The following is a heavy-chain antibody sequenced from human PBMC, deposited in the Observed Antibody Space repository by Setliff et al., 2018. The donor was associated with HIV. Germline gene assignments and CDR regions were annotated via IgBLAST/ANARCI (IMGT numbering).Heavy chain of an antibody. V-gene: IGHV4-34*01. CDR3: ARSSLHCGGGSCYYGMDV. D-gene: IGHD2-15*01. CDR1: GGSFSGNY. CDR2: INHSANT. Sequence: SETLSLTCAVYGGSFSGNYWNWIRQPPGKGLEWIGEINHSANTNYSPSLKSRVTIPVDTSRNQFSLKLNSVTAADTAVYYCARSSLHCGGGSCYYGMDVWGQGTTVTVS. J-gene: IGHJ6*02.